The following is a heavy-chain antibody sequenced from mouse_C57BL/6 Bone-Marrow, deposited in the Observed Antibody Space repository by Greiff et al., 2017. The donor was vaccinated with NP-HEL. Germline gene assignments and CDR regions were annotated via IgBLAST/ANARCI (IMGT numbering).Heavy chain of an antibody. CDR3: ARKNYYGSSYDGYFEV. CDR2: FHPYNDDT. CDR1: GYTFTTYP. Sequence: QVQLQQSGAELVKPGASVKMSCKASGYTFTTYPIEWMKQNHGKSLEWIGNFHPYNDDTKYNEKFKGKATLTVEKSSSTVYLELSRLTSDDSAVYYCARKNYYGSSYDGYFEVWGTGTTVTVSS. J-gene: IGHJ1*03. V-gene: IGHV1-47*01. D-gene: IGHD1-1*01.